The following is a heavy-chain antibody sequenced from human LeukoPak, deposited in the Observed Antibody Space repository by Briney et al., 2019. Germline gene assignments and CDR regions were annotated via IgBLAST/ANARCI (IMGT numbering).Heavy chain of an antibody. V-gene: IGHV3-53*01. J-gene: IGHJ6*03. CDR2: IYGGGST. CDR1: GFTVSSNY. CDR3: ARHWGFYYYMDV. Sequence: GGSLRLSCAASGFTVSSNYMSWVRQAPGKGLEWVSVIYGGGSTYYADSVKGRFTISRDNSKNTLYLQMNSLRAEDTAVYYCARHWGFYYYMDVWGKGTTVTVSS. D-gene: IGHD7-27*01.